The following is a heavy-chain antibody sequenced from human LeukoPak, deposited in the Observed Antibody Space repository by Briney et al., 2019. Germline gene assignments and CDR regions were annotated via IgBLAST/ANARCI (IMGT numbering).Heavy chain of an antibody. V-gene: IGHV3-33*06. CDR2: IWYDGSNK. CDR3: AKGRGGSSNWGSDC. Sequence: PGGSLRLSCVASGFTFRNHGMNWVRQAPGKGLEWVAGIWYDGSNKDYVDPVKGRFTISRDNSKNTLYLEMSSLTVEDTAVYFCAKGRGGSSNWGSDCWGQGTQVTVSS. D-gene: IGHD7-27*01. J-gene: IGHJ4*02. CDR1: GFTFRNHG.